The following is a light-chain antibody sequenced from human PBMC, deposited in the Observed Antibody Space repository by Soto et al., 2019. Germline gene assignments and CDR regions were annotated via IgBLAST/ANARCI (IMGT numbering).Light chain of an antibody. CDR3: QSADSSSSWI. Sequence: SYELTQPPSVSVSPGQTARITCSGDALPKQYAYWYRQKPGQAPVLVIFKDSERASGIPERFSGSNSGTTATLTISGVQAEDEADYHCQSADSSSSWIFGGGTKVTVL. CDR1: ALPKQY. J-gene: IGLJ2*01. CDR2: KDS. V-gene: IGLV3-25*03.